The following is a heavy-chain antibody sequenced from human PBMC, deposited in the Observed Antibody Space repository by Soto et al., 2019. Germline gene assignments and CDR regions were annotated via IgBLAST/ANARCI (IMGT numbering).Heavy chain of an antibody. J-gene: IGHJ3*02. V-gene: IGHV3-7*03. Sequence: GSLRRSRAASECIFSSYWMSWVRQAPGKGLEWVANINQDGSGKYYVDSVKGRFTISRDNAKNSLYLQMNSLRAEDKAVYYCARGIVGAPDAFDIWGQGTMVTV. CDR2: INQDGSGK. D-gene: IGHD1-26*01. CDR3: ARGIVGAPDAFDI. CDR1: ECIFSSYW.